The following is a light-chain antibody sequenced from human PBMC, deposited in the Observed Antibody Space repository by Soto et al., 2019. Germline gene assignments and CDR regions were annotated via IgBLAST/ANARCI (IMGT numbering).Light chain of an antibody. CDR3: SSYTNINTRACV. J-gene: IGLJ1*01. Sequence: QSALTQPASVSASPGQSISISCTGTTNDVGAFDYVSWYQQHPGKPPKLIIYEILNRPSGVSHRFSGSKSGNSASLTISGLQAEDEAEYYCSSYTNINTRACVFGTGTKLTVL. V-gene: IGLV2-14*01. CDR2: EIL. CDR1: TNDVGAFDY.